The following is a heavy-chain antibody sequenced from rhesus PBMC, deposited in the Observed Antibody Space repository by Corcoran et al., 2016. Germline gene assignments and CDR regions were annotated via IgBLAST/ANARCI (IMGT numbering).Heavy chain of an antibody. CDR3: ANSVVFTAMWSTATARGDAFDY. CDR1: GGSISDSYY. D-gene: IGHD2-27*01. Sequence: QVQLQESGPGLVKPSETLSLTCTVSGGSISDSYYWNWIRQPPGQGLEWMGRIYGSGGSTSYNPSLKSRVTISKDTSKNQFSLKLSSVTAADTAVYYCANSVVFTAMWSTATARGDAFDYWGQGVLVTVSS. V-gene: IGHV4-92*01. J-gene: IGHJ4*01. CDR2: IYGSGGST.